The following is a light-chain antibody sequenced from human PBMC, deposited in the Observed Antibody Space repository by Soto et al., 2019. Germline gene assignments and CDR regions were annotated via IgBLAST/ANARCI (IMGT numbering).Light chain of an antibody. CDR2: AAS. V-gene: IGKV1-39*01. Sequence: DIQMTQSPSSLSASVGDGVTITCRASQSISTFLNWYQQKPGKVPKLLIYAASTLQSGVPSRFSGSGSGTDFTLTINSLQPEDFATYSCQQSYSTPRTLGHGTKVDI. CDR1: QSISTF. J-gene: IGKJ1*01. CDR3: QQSYSTPRT.